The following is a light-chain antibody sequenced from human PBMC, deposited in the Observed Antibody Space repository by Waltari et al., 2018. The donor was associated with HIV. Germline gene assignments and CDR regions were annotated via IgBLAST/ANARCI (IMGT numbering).Light chain of an antibody. J-gene: IGLJ1*01. V-gene: IGLV2-23*02. CDR1: SSNVGSVDL. Sequence: QSALTQPASVSGSPGPSTTISCTATSSNVGSVDLVSWYQQHPGEAPKLIIYEVTKRPSGVSNRFSGSKSGNTASLTISGLQAEDEADYYCCSCPRSGIRYVFGTGTKVTVL. CDR3: CSCPRSGIRYV. CDR2: EVT.